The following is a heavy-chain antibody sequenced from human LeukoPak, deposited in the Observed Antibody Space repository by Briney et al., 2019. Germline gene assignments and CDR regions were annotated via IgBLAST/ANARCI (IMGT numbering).Heavy chain of an antibody. Sequence: ASVEVSCKASGYTFTSYGISWVRQAPGQGLEWMGWISAYNGNTNYAQKFQGRVTITADESTSTAHMELSSLRSEDTAVYYCARARITIFGVVIFHYYGMDVWGQGTTVTVSS. CDR1: GYTFTSYG. D-gene: IGHD3-3*01. CDR3: ARARITIFGVVIFHYYGMDV. V-gene: IGHV1-18*01. CDR2: ISAYNGNT. J-gene: IGHJ6*02.